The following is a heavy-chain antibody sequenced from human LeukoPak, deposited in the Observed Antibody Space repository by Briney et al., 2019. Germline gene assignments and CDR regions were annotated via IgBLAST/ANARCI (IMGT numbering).Heavy chain of an antibody. Sequence: ASVKVSYKPSGYTFTGYYMHWVRQAPGQPLEWMGWINPNSGGTNYALKFQGRVSMTRDTSSSTAYMELSRLTSDDTAVYYCARALAVAADFDYWGQGTLVTVSS. D-gene: IGHD6-19*01. CDR3: ARALAVAADFDY. V-gene: IGHV1-2*02. CDR1: GYTFTGYY. CDR2: INPNSGGT. J-gene: IGHJ4*02.